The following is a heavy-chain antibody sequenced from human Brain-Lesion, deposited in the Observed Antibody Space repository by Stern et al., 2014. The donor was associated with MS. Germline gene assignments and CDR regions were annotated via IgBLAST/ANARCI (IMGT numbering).Heavy chain of an antibody. CDR1: GFPFSNYW. J-gene: IGHJ4*02. CDR2: ITQDGSEK. CDR3: ARERGYSGYDWLFDY. Sequence: VQLVQSGGGLVQPGGSLRLSCVASGFPFSNYWMRWVRQAPGTALEWVANITQDGSEKYYVDSVKGRFTISRDNARNSLYLEMNSLRAEETAVYYCARERGYSGYDWLFDYWGQGSLVTVSS. D-gene: IGHD5-12*01. V-gene: IGHV3-7*01.